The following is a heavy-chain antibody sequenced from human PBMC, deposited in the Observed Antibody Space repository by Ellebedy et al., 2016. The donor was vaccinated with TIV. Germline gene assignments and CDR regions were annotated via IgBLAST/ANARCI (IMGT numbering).Heavy chain of an antibody. D-gene: IGHD5-24*01. CDR3: ARGLGDGYNVHYYYGMDV. Sequence: AASVKVSCKASGYTFTSYDINWVRQAPGQGLEWMGWMNPNSGNTGYAQKFQGRVTMTRNTSISTAYMELSSLRSEDTAVYYCARGLGDGYNVHYYYGMDVWGQGTTVTVSS. V-gene: IGHV1-8*01. CDR1: GYTFTSYD. J-gene: IGHJ6*02. CDR2: MNPNSGNT.